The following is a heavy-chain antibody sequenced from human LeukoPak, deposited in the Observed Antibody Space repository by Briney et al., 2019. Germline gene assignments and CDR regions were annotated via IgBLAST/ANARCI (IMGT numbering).Heavy chain of an antibody. CDR2: ISYDGSNK. J-gene: IGHJ4*02. CDR1: GFTFSSYG. Sequence: PGRSPRLSCAASGFTFSSYGMHWVRQAPGKGLEWVAVISYDGSNKYYADSVKGRFTISRDNSKNTLYLQMNSLRAEDTAVYYCAKGTDRYRYYFDYWGQGTLVAVSS. CDR3: AKGTDRYRYYFDY. D-gene: IGHD3-9*01. V-gene: IGHV3-30*18.